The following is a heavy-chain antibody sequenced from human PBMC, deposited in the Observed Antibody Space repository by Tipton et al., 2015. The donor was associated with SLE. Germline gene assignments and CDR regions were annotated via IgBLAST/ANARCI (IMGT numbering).Heavy chain of an antibody. CDR2: IYTGGST. Sequence: TLSLTCSVSGGSINNNSYYWSWIRQPAGKGLEWIGHIYTGGSTNYNPSLKSRVTISVDTSKNQFSLELSSVTAADTAVYYCARSWASFDYWSGYKGDWFDPWGQGTLVIVSS. J-gene: IGHJ5*02. D-gene: IGHD3-3*01. CDR1: GGSINNNSYY. V-gene: IGHV4-61*09. CDR3: ARSWASFDYWSGYKGDWFDP.